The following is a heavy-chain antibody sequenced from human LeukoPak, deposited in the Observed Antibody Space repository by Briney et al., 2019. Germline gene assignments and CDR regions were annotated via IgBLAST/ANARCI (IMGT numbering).Heavy chain of an antibody. J-gene: IGHJ5*02. D-gene: IGHD2-15*01. CDR1: GGSISSSSYY. V-gene: IGHV4-39*07. CDR2: IYYSGST. CDR3: ARDQGVDCSGGSCYPTNWFDP. Sequence: SETLSLTCTVSGGSISSSSYYWGWIRQPPGKGLEWIGSIYYSGSTYYNPSLKSRVTISVDTSKNQFSLKLSSVTAADTAVYYCARDQGVDCSGGSCYPTNWFDPWGQGTLVTVSS.